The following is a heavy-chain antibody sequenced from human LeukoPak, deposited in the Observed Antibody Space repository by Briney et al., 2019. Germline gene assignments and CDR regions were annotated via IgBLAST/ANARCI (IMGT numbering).Heavy chain of an antibody. Sequence: ASVKVSCKASGGTFSSYGISWVRQAPGQGLEWMGRIIPILGIANYAQKFQGRVTITADKSTSTAYMELSSLRSEDTAVYYCARDRSSNTYYYGSGSPGFDYWGQGTLVTVSS. J-gene: IGHJ4*02. CDR2: IIPILGIA. CDR3: ARDRSSNTYYYGSGSPGFDY. V-gene: IGHV1-69*04. CDR1: GGTFSSYG. D-gene: IGHD3-10*01.